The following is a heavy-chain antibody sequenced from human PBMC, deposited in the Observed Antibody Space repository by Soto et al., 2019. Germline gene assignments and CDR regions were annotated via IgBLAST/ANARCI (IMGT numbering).Heavy chain of an antibody. CDR1: GFKFDDYA. J-gene: IGHJ4*02. CDR2: INFNSANT. V-gene: IGHV3-9*01. D-gene: IGHD2-15*01. Sequence: DVQLEESGGGMVQPGRSLRLSCAASGFKFDDYAMHWVRQAPGKGLDWVSGINFNSANTAYAESVKGRFTSSRDNAKNSLYFQMNSLRAKATAFYFCAKDLRTRWLLGNFGSWGQVTLVTVAS. CDR3: AKDLRTRWLLGNFGS.